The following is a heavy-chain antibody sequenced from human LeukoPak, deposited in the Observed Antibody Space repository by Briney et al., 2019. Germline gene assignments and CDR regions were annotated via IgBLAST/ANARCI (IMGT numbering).Heavy chain of an antibody. CDR3: ATVTGGITIFGVARYYFDY. CDR1: GYTLTELS. Sequence: ASVKVSCKVSGYTLTELSMHWVRQAPGKGLEWMGGFDPEDGETIYAQKFQGRVTMTEDTSTDTAYMELSSLRSEDTAVYYCATVTGGITIFGVARYYFDYWGQGTLFTVSS. CDR2: FDPEDGET. J-gene: IGHJ4*02. V-gene: IGHV1-24*01. D-gene: IGHD3-3*01.